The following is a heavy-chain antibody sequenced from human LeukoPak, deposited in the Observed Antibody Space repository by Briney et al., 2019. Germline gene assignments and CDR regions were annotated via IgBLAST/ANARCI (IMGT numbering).Heavy chain of an antibody. D-gene: IGHD5-12*01. Sequence: SKPLSPPCTVPGGSITISGYNWGWIRHPPGKGLEWIGSIYYSGSTYSTPSLKSRVTISVDTSKNQFSLKLSSVTAADTAVYYCSSGYDSYWGQGTLVTVSS. CDR1: GGSITISGYN. V-gene: IGHV4-39*01. J-gene: IGHJ4*02. CDR3: SSGYDSY. CDR2: IYYSGST.